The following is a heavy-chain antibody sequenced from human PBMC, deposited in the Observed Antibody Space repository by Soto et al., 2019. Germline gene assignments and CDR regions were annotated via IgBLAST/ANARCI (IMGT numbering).Heavy chain of an antibody. D-gene: IGHD3-10*01. Sequence: GGSLRLSCAASGFSLDSYAMHWVRKAPGEGREWLAVISYDGKNIYYADSVKGRFTISKDNSKNTLYLRLTSLTVEDTATYSCARDYGALPADRFQFWGQGTLVTVSS. J-gene: IGHJ1*01. V-gene: IGHV3-30*03. CDR1: GFSLDSYA. CDR3: ARDYGALPADRFQF. CDR2: ISYDGKNI.